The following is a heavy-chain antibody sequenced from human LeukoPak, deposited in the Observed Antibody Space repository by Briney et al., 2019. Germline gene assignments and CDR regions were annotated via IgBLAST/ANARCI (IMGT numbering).Heavy chain of an antibody. D-gene: IGHD6-19*01. J-gene: IGHJ4*02. CDR2: IYSAST. V-gene: IGHV4-59*01. CDR1: GGSIDSYY. Sequence: ASETLSLTCTVSGGSIDSYYWTWIRQPPGKGLEWIAYIYSASTNYNPSLKSRATITVDTSSNQFSLKLRSVTAADMAVYYCARGRTSGGYPHFDSWGQGIQVTVSS. CDR3: ARGRTSGGYPHFDS.